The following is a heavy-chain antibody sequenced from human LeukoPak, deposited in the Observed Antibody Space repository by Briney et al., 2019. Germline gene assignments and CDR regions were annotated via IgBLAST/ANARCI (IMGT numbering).Heavy chain of an antibody. Sequence: SETLSLTCTVSGGSISSSSYYWGWIRQPPGKGLEWIGSIYYSGSTYYNPSLKSRVTISVDTSKNQFSLKLSSVTAADTAVYYRARRGRYCSGGSCYYFDYWGQGTLVTVSS. CDR3: ARRGRYCSGGSCYYFDY. J-gene: IGHJ4*02. D-gene: IGHD2-15*01. V-gene: IGHV4-39*07. CDR1: GGSISSSSYY. CDR2: IYYSGST.